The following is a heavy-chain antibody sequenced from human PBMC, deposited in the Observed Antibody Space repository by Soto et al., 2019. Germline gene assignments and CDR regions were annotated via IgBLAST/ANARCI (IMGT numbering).Heavy chain of an antibody. Sequence: GSLRLSCAASGFTFSSYEMNWVRQAPGKGLEWVSYISSSGSTIYYADSVKGRFTISRDNAKNSLYLQMNSLRAEDTAVYYCARDGYSYGYGYWGQGTLVTVSS. CDR2: ISSSGSTI. CDR1: GFTFSSYE. CDR3: ARDGYSYGYGY. D-gene: IGHD5-18*01. J-gene: IGHJ4*02. V-gene: IGHV3-48*03.